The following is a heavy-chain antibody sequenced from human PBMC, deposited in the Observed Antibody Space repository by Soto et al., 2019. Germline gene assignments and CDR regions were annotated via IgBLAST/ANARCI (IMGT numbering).Heavy chain of an antibody. Sequence: QVQLVESGGGVVQPGRSLRLSCAASGVTFSSYGMHWVRQAPGKGLEWVAVMRYDGRNKYNADCVKGRCTISRDNSKNTLYRQMNSLRAEDTAVYYCAREMARGVPFDYWGQGTLVTVSS. V-gene: IGHV3-33*01. CDR2: MRYDGRNK. J-gene: IGHJ4*02. D-gene: IGHD3-10*01. CDR1: GVTFSSYG. CDR3: AREMARGVPFDY.